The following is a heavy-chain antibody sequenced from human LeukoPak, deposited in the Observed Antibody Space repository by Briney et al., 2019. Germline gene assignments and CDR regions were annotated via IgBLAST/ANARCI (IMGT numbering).Heavy chain of an antibody. CDR3: ARDSSSFYFDY. V-gene: IGHV3-66*01. CDR1: GFTVSSNH. D-gene: IGHD6-6*01. J-gene: IGHJ4*02. CDR2: IYTGGTT. Sequence: AGGSLRLSCAASGFTVSSNHMNWVRQAPGRGLEWVSIIYTGGTTHYADSLKDRFTISRDDSINTLYLQMNSLRAEDTAVYYYARDSSSFYFDYRGQGTLVTVSS.